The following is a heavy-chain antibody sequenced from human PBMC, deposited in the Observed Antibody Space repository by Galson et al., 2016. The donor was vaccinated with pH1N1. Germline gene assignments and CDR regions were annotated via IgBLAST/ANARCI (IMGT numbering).Heavy chain of an antibody. D-gene: IGHD6-19*01. CDR2: INHGGST. Sequence: SETLSLTCAVYGGSFRGYYWSWIRQSPEKGLEWIGEINHGGSTNYNPSLEGRAALSLDTSKNQFSLRLMAVTAADTAVYFCARHSTSGFPTIEVAARRRPFDVWGQGTLVTVSS. CDR1: GGSFRGYY. V-gene: IGHV4-34*01. J-gene: IGHJ3*01. CDR3: ARHSTSGFPTIEVAARRRPFDV.